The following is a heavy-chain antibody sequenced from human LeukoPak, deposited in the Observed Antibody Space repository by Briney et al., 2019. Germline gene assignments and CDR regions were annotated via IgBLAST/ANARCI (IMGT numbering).Heavy chain of an antibody. D-gene: IGHD3-22*01. J-gene: IGHJ4*02. CDR2: ISAYNGNT. V-gene: IGHV1-18*01. Sequence: APVKVSCKASGYTFTSYGISWVRQAPGQGLEWMGWISAYNGNTNYAQKLQGRVTMTTGTSTSTAYMELRSLRSDDTAVYYCARVGINGRYYYDSSGYLGLYYFDYWGQGTLVTVSS. CDR3: ARVGINGRYYYDSSGYLGLYYFDY. CDR1: GYTFTSYG.